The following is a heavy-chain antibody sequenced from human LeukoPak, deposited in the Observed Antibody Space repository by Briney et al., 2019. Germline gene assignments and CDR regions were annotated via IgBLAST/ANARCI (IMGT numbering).Heavy chain of an antibody. J-gene: IGHJ4*02. Sequence: GGSLRLSCETSGFTFRNYGMSWVRQAPGKGLEWVSSTSGDGGETFYAESVKGRFTISRDNSKNTLYLQMNSLRAEDTAIYCCAKKAVSSSWTYFDYWGQGALVTVSS. CDR3: AKKAVSSSWTYFDY. D-gene: IGHD6-13*01. CDR2: TSGDGGET. V-gene: IGHV3-23*01. CDR1: GFTFRNYG.